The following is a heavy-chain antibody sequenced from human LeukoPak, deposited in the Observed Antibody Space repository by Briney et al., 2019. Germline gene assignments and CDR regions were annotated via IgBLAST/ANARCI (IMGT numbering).Heavy chain of an antibody. CDR1: GFTFSSYA. CDR2: ISYDGSNK. V-gene: IGHV3-30-3*01. D-gene: IGHD1-20*01. CDR3: AREDLNWNYFDY. Sequence: GGSLRLSCEASGFTFSSYAMHWVRQAPGKGLEWVAVISYDGSNKYYADSVKGRFTISRDNSKNTLYLQMNSLRAEDTAVYYCAREDLNWNYFDYWGQGTLVTVSS. J-gene: IGHJ4*02.